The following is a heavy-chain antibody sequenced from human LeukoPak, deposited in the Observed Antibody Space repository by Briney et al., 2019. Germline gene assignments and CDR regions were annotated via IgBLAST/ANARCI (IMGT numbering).Heavy chain of an antibody. D-gene: IGHD3-9*01. J-gene: IGHJ4*02. CDR2: ISGSDNT. V-gene: IGHV3-23*01. Sequence: GGSLRLSCAASGFTFSYYAMSSVRQAPGRGLEWVSGISGSDNTYYADSVKGRFTISRDNSKNTLYLQMNSLRAEDTAIYYCAKGVRFLDWWILDYWGQGSLVTVSS. CDR3: AKGVRFLDWWILDY. CDR1: GFTFSYYA.